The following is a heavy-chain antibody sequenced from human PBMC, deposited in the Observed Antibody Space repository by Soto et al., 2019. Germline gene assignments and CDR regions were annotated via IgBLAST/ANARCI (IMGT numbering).Heavy chain of an antibody. D-gene: IGHD3-3*01. J-gene: IGHJ6*02. CDR3: AKENDFWSGYLDV. V-gene: IGHV3-23*01. CDR1: GFTFSIYA. Sequence: GGSLRLSCAASGFTFSIYAMSWVRQAPGKGLEWVSAISGSGGSTYYADSVKGRFTISRDNSKNTLYVQMNSLRAEDTAVYYCAKENDFWSGYLDVWGQGTTVTVSS. CDR2: ISGSGGST.